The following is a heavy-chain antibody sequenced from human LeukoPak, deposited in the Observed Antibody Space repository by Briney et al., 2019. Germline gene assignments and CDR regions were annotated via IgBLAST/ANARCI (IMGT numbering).Heavy chain of an antibody. CDR3: ARDIAPAGLFFDY. V-gene: IGHV3-7*01. Sequence: GGSLRLSCAASGFTLSSYWMSWVRQAPGKGLEWVANIKYDGSEKDYVDSVKGRFTISRDNAKNSLYLQMNSLRAGDTAVYYCARDIAPAGLFFDYWGQGTLVTVSS. CDR2: IKYDGSEK. J-gene: IGHJ4*02. CDR1: GFTLSSYW. D-gene: IGHD6-13*01.